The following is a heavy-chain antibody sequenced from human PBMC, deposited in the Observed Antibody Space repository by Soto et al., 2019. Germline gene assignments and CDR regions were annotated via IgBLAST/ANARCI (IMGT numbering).Heavy chain of an antibody. V-gene: IGHV3-21*01. CDR3: ARESEDLTSNFDY. CDR1: GFTFTRYS. Sequence: GGSLRLSCAASGFTFTRYSMNWVRQAPGKWLEWVSSISSTTNYIYYADSMKGRFTVSRDNAKNSVYLEMNSLSAEDTALYYCARESEDLTSNFDYWGQGXLVTVHS. CDR2: ISSTTNYI. J-gene: IGHJ4*02.